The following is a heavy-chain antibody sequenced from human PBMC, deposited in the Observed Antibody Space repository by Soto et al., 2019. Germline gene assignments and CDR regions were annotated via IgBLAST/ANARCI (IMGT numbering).Heavy chain of an antibody. CDR1: GYTLTELS. V-gene: IGHV1-24*01. CDR3: ATGHPKDTLDY. J-gene: IGHJ4*02. CDR2: FDPEDGET. Sequence: GASVKGSCKVSGYTLTELSMHWVGQAPGKGLEWMGGFDPEDGETIYAQKFQGRVTMTEDTSTDPAYMELSSLRSEDTAVYYCATGHPKDTLDYWGQGTLVTVSS.